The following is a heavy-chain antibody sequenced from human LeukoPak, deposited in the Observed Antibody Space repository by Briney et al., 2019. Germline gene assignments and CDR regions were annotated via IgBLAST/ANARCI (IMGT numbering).Heavy chain of an antibody. J-gene: IGHJ5*02. V-gene: IGHV1-18*01. CDR1: AYTFTSYG. CDR3: ARVGTGGDWFDP. CDR2: ISAYNGNT. D-gene: IGHD2-8*02. Sequence: ASVKVSCKASAYTFTSYGISWVRQAPGQGLERLGWISAYNGNTNYAQKLQGRVTMTTDTSTSTAYMELRSLRSDDTAVYYCARVGTGGDWFDPWGQGTLVTVSS.